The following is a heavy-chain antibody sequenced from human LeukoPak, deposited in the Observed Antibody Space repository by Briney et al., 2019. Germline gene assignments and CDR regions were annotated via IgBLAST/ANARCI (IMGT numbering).Heavy chain of an antibody. CDR2: IRSNGRDT. CDR3: AKGGYTTWFDP. V-gene: IGHV3-23*01. D-gene: IGHD2-15*01. Sequence: GGSLRLSCAASGFTFRDYSMTWVRQAPGKGLEWVSNIRSNGRDTYYTDSVKGQFTISRDNSKNTLYLEMNNLRAGDTAVYYCAKGGYTTWFDPWGQGTLVTVSS. J-gene: IGHJ5*02. CDR1: GFTFRDYS.